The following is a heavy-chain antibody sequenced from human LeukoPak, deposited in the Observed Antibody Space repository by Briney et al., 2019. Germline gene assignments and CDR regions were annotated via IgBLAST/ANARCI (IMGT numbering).Heavy chain of an antibody. J-gene: IGHJ4*02. V-gene: IGHV1-8*01. D-gene: IGHD3-22*01. CDR1: GYTFTSYD. Sequence: GASVKVSCKASGYTFTSYDINWVRQATGQGLEWMGWMNPNSGNTGYAQKFQGRVTMTRNTSISTAYMELSSLRSEDTAVYYCARERRWGMIVVVITHWGQGTLVTVSS. CDR3: ARERRWGMIVVVITH. CDR2: MNPNSGNT.